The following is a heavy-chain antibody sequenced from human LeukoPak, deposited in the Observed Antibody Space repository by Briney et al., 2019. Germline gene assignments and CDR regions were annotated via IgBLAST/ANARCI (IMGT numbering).Heavy chain of an antibody. V-gene: IGHV4-39*07. D-gene: IGHD3-22*01. CDR2: IYYSGST. CDR1: GGSISSSSYY. Sequence: SETLSLTCTVSGGSISSSSYYWGWIRQPPGKGLEGIGSIYYSGSTYYNPSLKSRVTISVDTAKNQFSLKLSSVTAADTAVYYCARVIGITMILDYWGQGTLVTVSS. CDR3: ARVIGITMILDY. J-gene: IGHJ4*02.